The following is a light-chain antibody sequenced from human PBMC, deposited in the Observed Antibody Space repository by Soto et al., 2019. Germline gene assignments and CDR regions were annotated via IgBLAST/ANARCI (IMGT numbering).Light chain of an antibody. V-gene: IGKV1-5*01. Sequence: DIQMTQSPSTLSASVGDRVTITCRASQSISSWLAWYQQKPGKAPKLLIYDASSLESGVPSRFSGSGSGTEFTLTITNLQPQDFATYYCQQSYSPLFTFGPGTKVEIK. CDR2: DAS. CDR1: QSISSW. J-gene: IGKJ3*01. CDR3: QQSYSPLFT.